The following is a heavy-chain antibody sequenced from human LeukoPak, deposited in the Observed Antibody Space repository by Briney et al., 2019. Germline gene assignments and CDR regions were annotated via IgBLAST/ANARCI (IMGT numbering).Heavy chain of an antibody. J-gene: IGHJ4*01. Sequence: PGGSLRLSCAASGFTFSSSWMTWVRQAPGMGLERVANTKADGSGKYYVDSVRGRFSISRDNAKNSLYLELNSLRAEDTGVYFCARDRGWQQFDYWGQGTLVTVSS. CDR1: GFTFSSSW. CDR3: ARDRGWQQFDY. V-gene: IGHV3-7*01. CDR2: TKADGSGK. D-gene: IGHD5-24*01.